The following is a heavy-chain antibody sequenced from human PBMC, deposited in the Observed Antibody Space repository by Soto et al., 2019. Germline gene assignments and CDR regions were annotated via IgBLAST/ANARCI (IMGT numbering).Heavy chain of an antibody. J-gene: IGHJ2*01. CDR3: ARSGYDSDSGDWYFDL. CDR2: IYSGGST. Sequence: ESGGGLVQPGGSLRLSCAASGFTVSSNYMSWVRQAPGKGLAWVSVIYSGGSTYYADSVKGRFTISRHNSKNTLYLQMNSLRAEDTAVYYCARSGYDSDSGDWYFDLWGRGTLVTVSS. D-gene: IGHD5-12*01. V-gene: IGHV3-53*04. CDR1: GFTVSSNY.